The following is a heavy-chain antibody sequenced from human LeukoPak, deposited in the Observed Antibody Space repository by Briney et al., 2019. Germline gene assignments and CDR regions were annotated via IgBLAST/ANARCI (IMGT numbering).Heavy chain of an antibody. V-gene: IGHV3-66*01. CDR1: EFSVGSNY. Sequence: GGSLRLSCAASEFSVGSNYMTWVRQAPGKGLEWVSLIYSGGSTYYADSVKGRFTISRDNSKNTLYLQMNSLRAEDTAVYYCARASNYYDSSGIPGYWGQGTLVTVSS. J-gene: IGHJ4*02. CDR2: IYSGGST. D-gene: IGHD3-22*01. CDR3: ARASNYYDSSGIPGY.